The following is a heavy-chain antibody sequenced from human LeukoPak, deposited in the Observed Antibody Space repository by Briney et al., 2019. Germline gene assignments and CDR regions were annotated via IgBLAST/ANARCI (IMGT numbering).Heavy chain of an antibody. D-gene: IGHD4-17*01. J-gene: IGHJ4*02. V-gene: IGHV3-21*04. CDR1: GFTFSSYS. CDR2: ISSSSSYI. Sequence: GGSLRLSCAASGFTFSSYSMNWVRQAPGKGLEWVSSISSSSSYIYYADSVKGRFTISRDNSKNTLYLQMNSLRAEDTAVYYCAKAYGDYGNYWGQGTLVTVSS. CDR3: AKAYGDYGNY.